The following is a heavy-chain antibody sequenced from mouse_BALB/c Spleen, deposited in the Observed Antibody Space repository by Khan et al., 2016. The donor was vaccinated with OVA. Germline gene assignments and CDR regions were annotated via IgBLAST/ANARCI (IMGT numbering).Heavy chain of an antibody. J-gene: IGHJ3*01. CDR3: ARGGYGSLAY. V-gene: IGHV1-54*01. CDR2: INPGSGDT. Sequence: QVQLQQPGAELVRPGTSVKVSCKASGYAFTDFLIEWLQQRPGQGLEWIGLINPGSGDTNYNENVKGKATLTANKSSSTAYMQLSSLTSDDSAVYFWARGGYGSLAYWGQGTLVTVSA. CDR1: GYAFTDFL. D-gene: IGHD1-1*02.